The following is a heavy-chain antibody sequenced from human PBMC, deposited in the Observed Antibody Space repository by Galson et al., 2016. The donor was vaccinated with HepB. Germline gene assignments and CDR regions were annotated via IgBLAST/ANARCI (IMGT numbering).Heavy chain of an antibody. CDR2: ITAAGGVT. D-gene: IGHD3-10*01. Sequence: SLRLSCAASGFTFRGYAMSWVRQAPGKGLEWLSAITAAGGVTYYADSVKGRFTIARDNSKNTLYLEMSSLRVKDTAVYYCAKDLQVSPLWFGELFPDDWGQGTLVAVSS. CDR3: AKDLQVSPLWFGELFPDD. J-gene: IGHJ4*02. V-gene: IGHV3-23*01. CDR1: GFTFRGYA.